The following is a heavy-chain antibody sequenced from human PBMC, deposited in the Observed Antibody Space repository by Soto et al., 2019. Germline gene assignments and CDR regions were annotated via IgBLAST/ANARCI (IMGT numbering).Heavy chain of an antibody. CDR2: IYYSGST. D-gene: IGHD5-12*01. J-gene: IGHJ6*03. CDR1: GGSISSYY. Sequence: SETLSLTCTVSGGSISSYYWSWIRQPPGKGLEWIGYIYYSGSTNYNPSLESRVTISVDTSKNQFSLKLSSVTAADTAVYYCARGRSGYSGYLGGDYYYYYMDVWGKGTTVTVSS. CDR3: ARGRSGYSGYLGGDYYYYYMDV. V-gene: IGHV4-59*01.